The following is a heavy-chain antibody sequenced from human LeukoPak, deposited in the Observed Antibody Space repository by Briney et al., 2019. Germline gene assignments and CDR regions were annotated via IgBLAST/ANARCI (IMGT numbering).Heavy chain of an antibody. CDR1: GGFISSSSYY. J-gene: IGHJ3*02. CDR2: IFYSGST. CDR3: ARDRRREQLHAFDI. V-gene: IGHV4-39*07. D-gene: IGHD1/OR15-1a*01. Sequence: SETLSLTCTVSGGFISSSSYYWGWIRQPPGKGLEWIGSIFYSGSTYYNPSLKSRVTISVDTSKNQFSLMLSSVTAADTAVYYCARDRRREQLHAFDIWGQGTMVTVSS.